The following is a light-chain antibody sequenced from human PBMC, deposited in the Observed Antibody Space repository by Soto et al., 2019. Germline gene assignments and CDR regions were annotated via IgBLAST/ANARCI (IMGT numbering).Light chain of an antibody. Sequence: EIVLTQSPATLSLSPGERATLSCRASQSLSSSYLAWYQQKPGQAPRLLIYGASTRATGIPARFSGSGSGTEFTLTISSLQSEDFAVYYCQQYNNWQTFGQGTKVDIK. V-gene: IGKV3-15*01. CDR3: QQYNNWQT. CDR2: GAS. J-gene: IGKJ1*01. CDR1: QSLSSSY.